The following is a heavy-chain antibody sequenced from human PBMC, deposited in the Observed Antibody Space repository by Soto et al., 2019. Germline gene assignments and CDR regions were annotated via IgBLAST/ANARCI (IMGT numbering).Heavy chain of an antibody. D-gene: IGHD3-22*01. CDR1: GGSISSYY. CDR2: IYYSGST. Sequence: PSETLSLTCTVSGGSISSYYWSWIRQPPGKGLEWIGYIYYSGSTNYNPSLKSRVTISVDTSKNQFSLKLSSVTAADTAVYYCARDPPYYYDSSGYSYYFDYWGQGTLVTVSS. J-gene: IGHJ4*02. V-gene: IGHV4-59*01. CDR3: ARDPPYYYDSSGYSYYFDY.